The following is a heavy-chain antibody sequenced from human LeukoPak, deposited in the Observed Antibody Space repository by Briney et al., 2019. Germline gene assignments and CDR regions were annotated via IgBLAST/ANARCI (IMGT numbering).Heavy chain of an antibody. J-gene: IGHJ6*03. D-gene: IGHD4-17*01. CDR1: GFTFSSYE. Sequence: GGSLRLSCAASGFTFSSYEMNWVRQAPGKGLEWVSYISSSGSTIYYAGSVKGRFTISRDNAKNSLYLQMNSLRAEDTAVYYCARDGDYGDDMAPYYYYMDVWGKGTTVTISS. CDR2: ISSSGSTI. V-gene: IGHV3-48*03. CDR3: ARDGDYGDDMAPYYYYMDV.